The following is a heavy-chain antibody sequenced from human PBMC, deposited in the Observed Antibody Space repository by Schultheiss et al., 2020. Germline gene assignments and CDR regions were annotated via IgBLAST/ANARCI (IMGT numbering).Heavy chain of an antibody. CDR3: AKPPFAIMRWLQRRRIDY. J-gene: IGHJ4*02. D-gene: IGHD5-24*01. V-gene: IGHV3-30*18. Sequence: WGSLRLSCAASGFTFSSYAMHWVRQAPGKGLEWVAVISYDGSNKYYADSVKGRFTISRDNSKNTLYLQMNSLRAEDTAVYYCAKPPFAIMRWLQRRRIDYWGQVTLVTVSS. CDR2: ISYDGSNK. CDR1: GFTFSSYA.